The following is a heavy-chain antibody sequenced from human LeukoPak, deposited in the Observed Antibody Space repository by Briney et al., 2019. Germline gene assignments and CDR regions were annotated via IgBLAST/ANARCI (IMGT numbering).Heavy chain of an antibody. V-gene: IGHV4-59*08. Sequence: SETLSLTCTVSGGSMSPYHWGWIRQPPGKGLEWTGYIYYSGSTNYNPSLNSRVTISVDTSKNQFSLRLSSVTAADTAIYYCARAVSGRLDYWGQGTLVTVSS. J-gene: IGHJ4*02. D-gene: IGHD6-19*01. CDR1: GGSMSPYH. CDR2: IYYSGST. CDR3: ARAVSGRLDY.